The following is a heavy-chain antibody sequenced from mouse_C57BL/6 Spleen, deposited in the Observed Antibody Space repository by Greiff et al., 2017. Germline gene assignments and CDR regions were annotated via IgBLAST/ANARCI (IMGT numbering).Heavy chain of an antibody. J-gene: IGHJ4*01. CDR3: ARRGIYDGYYEAMDY. Sequence: VKLQQPGAELVRPGSSVKLSCKASGYTFTSYWMDWVKQRPGQGLEWIGNIYPSDSETHYNQKFKDKATLTVDKSSSTAYMQLSSLTSEDSAVYYCARRGIYDGYYEAMDYWGQGTSVTVSS. D-gene: IGHD2-3*01. V-gene: IGHV1-61*01. CDR2: IYPSDSET. CDR1: GYTFTSYW.